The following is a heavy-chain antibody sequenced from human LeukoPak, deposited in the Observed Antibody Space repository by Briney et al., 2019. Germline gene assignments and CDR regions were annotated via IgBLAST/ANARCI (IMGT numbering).Heavy chain of an antibody. Sequence: SETLSLTCTVSGGSISSYYWSWIRQPPGKGLEWIGYIYYSGSTNYNPSLKSRVTISVDTSKNQYSLKLSSVTAADTAVYYCARTTDGGYTYDYFYYFYMDVWGKGTTVTISS. D-gene: IGHD5-18*01. CDR3: ARTTDGGYTYDYFYYFYMDV. J-gene: IGHJ6*03. V-gene: IGHV4-59*01. CDR1: GGSISSYY. CDR2: IYYSGST.